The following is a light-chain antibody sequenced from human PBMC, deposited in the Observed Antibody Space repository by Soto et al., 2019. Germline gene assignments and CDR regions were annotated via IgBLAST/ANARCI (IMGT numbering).Light chain of an antibody. Sequence: QSALTQPASVSGSPGQSITISCTGSSSDVGGYNLVSWYQQHTGKAPKLMIYEGIKPPSGVSSRFSGSKSGNTASLTSSGIQADDEADYDCYSYAKSSYVFGPGTKLTVL. CDR3: YSYAKSSYV. V-gene: IGLV2-23*01. J-gene: IGLJ1*01. CDR2: EGI. CDR1: SSDVGGYNL.